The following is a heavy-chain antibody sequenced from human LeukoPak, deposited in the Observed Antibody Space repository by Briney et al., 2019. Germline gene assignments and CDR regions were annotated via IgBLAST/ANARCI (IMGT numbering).Heavy chain of an antibody. CDR2: ISYDGSNK. CDR3: ARSRSYYDSSGYYPDY. CDR1: GFTFSSYA. D-gene: IGHD3-22*01. V-gene: IGHV3-30-3*01. Sequence: GGSLRLSCAASGFTFSSYAMHWVRQAPGKGLEWVAVISYDGSNKYYADSVKGRFTISRDNSKNTLYLQMNSLRAEDTAVYYCARSRSYYDSSGYYPDYWGQGTLVTVSS. J-gene: IGHJ4*02.